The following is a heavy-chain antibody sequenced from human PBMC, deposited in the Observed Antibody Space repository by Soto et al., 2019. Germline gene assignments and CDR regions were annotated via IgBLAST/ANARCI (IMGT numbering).Heavy chain of an antibody. CDR1: GYTFTSYA. Sequence: GASVKVSCKDSGYTFTSYAMQWVRQAPGQRLKWKRRINAGNGNTKYSQKFQGRFTISRDNSKNTLYLQMNSLRAEDTAVYYCAKEGVDTAMATYWGQGTLVTVSS. D-gene: IGHD5-18*01. CDR3: AKEGVDTAMATY. CDR2: INAGNGNT. V-gene: IGHV1-3*01. J-gene: IGHJ4*02.